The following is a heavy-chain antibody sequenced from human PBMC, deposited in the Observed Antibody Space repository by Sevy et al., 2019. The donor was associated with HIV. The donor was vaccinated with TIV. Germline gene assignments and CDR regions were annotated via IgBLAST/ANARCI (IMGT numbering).Heavy chain of an antibody. J-gene: IGHJ6*02. CDR3: ARPRANYVDHYFFYAMDV. CDR1: GFAFTNYYA. CDR2: ISYGGSDR. Sequence: GGSLRLSCTASGFAFTNYYAMHWVRQAPGKGLEWVALISYGGSDRFYAVSVKGRFTITRDNFQNTLYLQMNGLTTEDTAVYYCARPRANYVDHYFFYAMDVWGQGTTVTVSS. V-gene: IGHV3-30-3*01. D-gene: IGHD4-17*01.